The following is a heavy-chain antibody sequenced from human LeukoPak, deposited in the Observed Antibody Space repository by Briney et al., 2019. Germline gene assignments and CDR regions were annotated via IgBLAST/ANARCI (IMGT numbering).Heavy chain of an antibody. Sequence: GRSLRLSCAASGFTFSSYGMHWVRQAPGKGLEWVAVTAYDGTKKYYADSVKGRFTISRDSSESTLFLQMNSLRTEDTAVYYCARVNGPNSGYYYTLDLWGQGTPVTVSS. J-gene: IGHJ5*02. CDR2: TAYDGTKK. CDR1: GFTFSSYG. D-gene: IGHD3-22*01. V-gene: IGHV3-33*05. CDR3: ARVNGPNSGYYYTLDL.